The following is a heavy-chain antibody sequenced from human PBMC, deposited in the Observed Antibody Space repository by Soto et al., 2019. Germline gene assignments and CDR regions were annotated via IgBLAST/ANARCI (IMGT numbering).Heavy chain of an antibody. CDR3: ARDRASHSSSWYSADYYYYGIDV. CDR1: GGCIRRGGYY. D-gene: IGHD6-13*01. CDR2: IYYSGST. V-gene: IGHV4-31*03. J-gene: IGHJ6*02. Sequence: LSLTCTVSGGCIRRGGYYWSWIREHPLKGLGWIGYIYYSGSTYYNPSLKSRVTISVDTSKNQFSLKLSSVTAADTAVYYCARDRASHSSSWYSADYYYYGIDVWGQGTTVTVSS.